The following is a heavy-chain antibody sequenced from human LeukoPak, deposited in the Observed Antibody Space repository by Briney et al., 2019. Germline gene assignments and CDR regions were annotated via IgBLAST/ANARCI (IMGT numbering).Heavy chain of an antibody. CDR2: INSDGGST. CDR3: AKEVDTAMFDP. V-gene: IGHV3-74*01. CDR1: GFTFSSYW. J-gene: IGHJ5*02. Sequence: GGSLRLSCTASGFTFSSYWMHWVRQAPGKGLVWVSRINSDGGSTSYADSVKGRFTISRDNAKNTLYLQMNSLRAEDTAVYYCAKEVDTAMFDPWGQGTLVTVSS. D-gene: IGHD5-18*01.